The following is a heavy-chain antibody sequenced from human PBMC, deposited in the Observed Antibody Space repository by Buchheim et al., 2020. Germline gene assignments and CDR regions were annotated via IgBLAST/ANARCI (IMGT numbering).Heavy chain of an antibody. CDR3: TRRGGDLRYFDY. Sequence: EVLLLESGGGLAQPGGSLRLSCAASGFTFSSYAMSWVRQAPGKGLEWVSTLSTGGGTTYYADSAKGRLTLSIDTSENTLYLQMKSLRAEDTATYYCTRRGGDLRYFDYWGQGTL. V-gene: IGHV3-23*01. CDR1: GFTFSSYA. D-gene: IGHD3-10*01. J-gene: IGHJ4*02. CDR2: LSTGGGTT.